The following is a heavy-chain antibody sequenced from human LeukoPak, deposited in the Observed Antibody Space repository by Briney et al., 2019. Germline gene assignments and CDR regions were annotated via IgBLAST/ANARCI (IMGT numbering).Heavy chain of an antibody. CDR1: GGSLSGFH. V-gene: IGHV4-59*08. D-gene: IGHD3-16*01. CDR2: VFYSGGT. J-gene: IGHJ5*02. CDR3: ARLYAGAYTRLDP. Sequence: SETLSLTCTVSGGSLSGFHWSWLRQPPGKGLEYIGDVFYSGGTNYNSSLKSRLTISVDTSRNQFSLKLTSVTAADTAVYYCARLYAGAYTRLDPWGQGTLVAVSS.